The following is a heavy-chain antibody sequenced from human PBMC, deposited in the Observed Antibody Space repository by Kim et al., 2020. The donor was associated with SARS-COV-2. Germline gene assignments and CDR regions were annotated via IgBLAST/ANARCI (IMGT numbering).Heavy chain of an antibody. CDR3: AGYGSGSYYNPYYYYGMDV. J-gene: IGHJ6*02. D-gene: IGHD3-10*01. V-gene: IGHV3-30*01. Sequence: KGRCTISRDNSKNTLYLQMNSLRAEDTAVYYCAGYGSGSYYNPYYYYGMDVWGQGTTVTVSS.